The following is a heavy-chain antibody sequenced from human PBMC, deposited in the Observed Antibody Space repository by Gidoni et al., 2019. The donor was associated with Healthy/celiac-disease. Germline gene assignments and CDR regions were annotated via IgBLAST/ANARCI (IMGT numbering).Heavy chain of an antibody. CDR1: VFTFCSYE. CDR3: ARADNSWWERLEGAFDY. D-gene: IGHD1-26*01. V-gene: IGHV3-48*03. J-gene: IGHJ4*02. CDR2: ISSSGRTI. Sequence: EVQLVESGGGLVQPGGSLRLSCAASVFTFCSYEMNWVRQAPGKGLEWVSYISSSGRTIYYADSVKGRFTIYRDNAKNSLYLQMNSLRAEDTAVYYCARADNSWWERLEGAFDYWGQGTLVTVSS.